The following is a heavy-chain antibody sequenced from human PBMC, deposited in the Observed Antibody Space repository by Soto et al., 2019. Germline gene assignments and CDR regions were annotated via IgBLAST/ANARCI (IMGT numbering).Heavy chain of an antibody. CDR1: GGTFSSYA. J-gene: IGHJ6*02. Sequence: GASVKVSCKASGGTFSSYAISWVRQAPGQGLEWMGGIIPIFGTANYAQKFQGRVTITADESTSTAYMELSSLRSEDTAVYYCARDMYYYDSSGYKPTYYYYGMDAWGQGTTVTVSS. V-gene: IGHV1-69*13. CDR3: ARDMYYYDSSGYKPTYYYYGMDA. D-gene: IGHD3-22*01. CDR2: IIPIFGTA.